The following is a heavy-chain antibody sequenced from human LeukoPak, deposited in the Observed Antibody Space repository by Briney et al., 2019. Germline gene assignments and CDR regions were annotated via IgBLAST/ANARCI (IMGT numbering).Heavy chain of an antibody. J-gene: IGHJ4*02. Sequence: GASVKVSCKASGYTFTGFYMHWVRQAPGKGLEWMGGFDPEDGETIYAQKFQGRVTMTEDTSTDTAYMQLSSLRSEDTAVYYCATHPVLRYFDWLPRHNFDYWGQGTLVTVSS. CDR2: FDPEDGET. CDR1: GYTFTGFY. D-gene: IGHD3-9*01. V-gene: IGHV1-24*01. CDR3: ATHPVLRYFDWLPRHNFDY.